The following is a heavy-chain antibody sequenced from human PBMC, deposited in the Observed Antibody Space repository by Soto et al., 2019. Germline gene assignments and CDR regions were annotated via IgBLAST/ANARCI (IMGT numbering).Heavy chain of an antibody. D-gene: IGHD6-13*01. Sequence: SQTLSLTCAISGDSVSSNSAAWNWIRQSPSRGLEWLGGTYYRSKWYNDYAVSVKSRITINPDTSKNQFSLQLNSVTPEDTAVYYCARVGSSSWPDYYYGMDVWGQGTTVTVSS. CDR2: TYYRSKWYN. CDR1: GDSVSSNSAA. V-gene: IGHV6-1*01. J-gene: IGHJ6*02. CDR3: ARVGSSSWPDYYYGMDV.